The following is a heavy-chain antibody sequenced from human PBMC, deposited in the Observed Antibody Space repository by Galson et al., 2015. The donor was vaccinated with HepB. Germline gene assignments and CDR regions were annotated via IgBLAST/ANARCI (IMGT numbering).Heavy chain of an antibody. J-gene: IGHJ3*01. D-gene: IGHD7-27*01. V-gene: IGHV1-18*01. CDR2: INVYNGNS. CDR3: ARDLGHWGDAFDL. CDR1: GYTFTTYP. Sequence: SVKVSCKASGYTFTTYPISWLRQAPGQGLEWLGWINVYNGNSKSAQGLQGRLTMTADTATTTVYMELTSLKSDDTAMYYCARDLGHWGDAFDLWGQGTMVTVSS.